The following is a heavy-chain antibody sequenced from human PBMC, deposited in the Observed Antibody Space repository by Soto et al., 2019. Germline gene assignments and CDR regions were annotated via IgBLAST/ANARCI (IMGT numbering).Heavy chain of an antibody. CDR2: MTGSGDNT. J-gene: IGHJ6*03. CDR1: GLTFSNYA. Sequence: PAGSLRLSCAAAGLTFSNYALSWVRQAPGKGLEWVSAMTGSGDNTFYADSVKGRFTISRDNSKHTSYLQMSSLRAEDTATYYCAKGSGPHFYGSGSYYYYYMDVWGKGTTVTVSS. V-gene: IGHV3-23*01. CDR3: AKGSGPHFYGSGSYYYYYMDV. D-gene: IGHD3-10*01.